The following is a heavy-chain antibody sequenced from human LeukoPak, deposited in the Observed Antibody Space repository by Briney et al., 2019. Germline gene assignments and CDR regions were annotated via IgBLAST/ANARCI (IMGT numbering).Heavy chain of an antibody. J-gene: IGHJ6*02. CDR1: GFTFSSYS. V-gene: IGHV3-66*01. Sequence: GGSLRLSCAASGFTFSSYSMNWVRQAPGKGLEWVSVIYSGGSTYYADSVKGRFTISRDNTKNTLYLQMNSLRAEDTAVYYCARGAGMDVWGQGTTVTVSS. CDR2: IYSGGST. CDR3: ARGAGMDV.